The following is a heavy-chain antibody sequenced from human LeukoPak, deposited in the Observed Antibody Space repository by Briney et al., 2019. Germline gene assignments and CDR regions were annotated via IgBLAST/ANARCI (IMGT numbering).Heavy chain of an antibody. CDR2: IYYSGST. CDR3: ARGPSGSYSGEFDY. CDR1: GGSISSYY. J-gene: IGHJ4*02. D-gene: IGHD1-26*01. Sequence: SETLSLTCTVSGGSISSYYWSWIRHPPGKGLEWIGYIYYSGSTDYNPSLKSRVTISVDTSKNQFSLKLSSVTAADTAVYYCARGPSGSYSGEFDYWGQGTLVTVSS. V-gene: IGHV4-59*08.